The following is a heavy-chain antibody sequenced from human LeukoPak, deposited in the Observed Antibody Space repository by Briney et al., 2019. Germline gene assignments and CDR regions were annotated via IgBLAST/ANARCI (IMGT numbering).Heavy chain of an antibody. Sequence: ASVKVSCEASGYTFTSYGISWVRQAPGQGLEWMGWISAYNGNTNYAQKLQGRVTMTTDTSTSTAYMELRSLRSDDTAVYYCARNLRGSSYYYGMDVWGQGTTVTVSS. CDR3: ARNLRGSSYYYGMDV. CDR2: ISAYNGNT. CDR1: GYTFTSYG. J-gene: IGHJ6*02. D-gene: IGHD6-13*01. V-gene: IGHV1-18*01.